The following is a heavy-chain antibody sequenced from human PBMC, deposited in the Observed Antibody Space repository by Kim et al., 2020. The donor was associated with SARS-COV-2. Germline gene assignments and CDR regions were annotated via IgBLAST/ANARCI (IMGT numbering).Heavy chain of an antibody. CDR2: IYPGDSDT. V-gene: IGHV5-51*01. D-gene: IGHD6-13*01. J-gene: IGHJ6*02. CDR1: GYSFATYW. Sequence: GESLKISCQGSGYSFATYWIGWVRQMPGKGLEWMGIIYPGDSDTRYSPSFQGQVTLLVDESTSTAYLQWSSLKASDTAIYYCARRYNSSPQLFGLDVWGRGTTVTVSS. CDR3: ARRYNSSPQLFGLDV.